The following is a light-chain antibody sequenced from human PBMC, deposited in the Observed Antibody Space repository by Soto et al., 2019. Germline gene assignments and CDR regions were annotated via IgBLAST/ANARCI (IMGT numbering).Light chain of an antibody. CDR3: AAWDASLNGYV. Sequence: QSVLTQPPSASGTPGQRVTIPCSGSSSNIGSNTVNWYQQLPGTAPKLLIYSNNQRPSGVPDRFSGSKSGTSASLAISGLQSEDEADYYCAAWDASLNGYVFGTGTKVTVL. V-gene: IGLV1-44*01. CDR2: SNN. J-gene: IGLJ1*01. CDR1: SSNIGSNT.